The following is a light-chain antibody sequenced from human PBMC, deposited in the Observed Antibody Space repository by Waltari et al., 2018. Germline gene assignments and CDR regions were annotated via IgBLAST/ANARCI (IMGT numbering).Light chain of an antibody. J-gene: IGLJ2*01. V-gene: IGLV2-14*03. CDR3: SSYTITSTPVV. CDR2: DVS. CDR1: SSDIGSQSS. Sequence: QSALTQPASVSGSPGQSITISCTGTSSDIGSQSSVSGYQQHPGKAPKLMINDVSNRLSGVSSRFSASKSGDTASLTISGLQAEDEADYYCSSYTITSTPVVFGGGTKLTVL.